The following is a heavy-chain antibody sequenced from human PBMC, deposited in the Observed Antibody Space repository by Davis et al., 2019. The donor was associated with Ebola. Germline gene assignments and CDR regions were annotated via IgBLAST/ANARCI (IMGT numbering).Heavy chain of an antibody. CDR3: ARRYCSSTSCYTPYYYYMDV. CDR1: GYTFTSYG. V-gene: IGHV1-2*02. J-gene: IGHJ6*03. Sequence: ASVKVSCKASGYTFTSYGISWVRQAPGQGLEWMGWINPNSGGTNYAQKFQGRVTMTRDTSISTAYMELSRLRSDDTAVYYCARRYCSSTSCYTPYYYYMDVWGKGTAVTVSS. D-gene: IGHD2-2*02. CDR2: INPNSGGT.